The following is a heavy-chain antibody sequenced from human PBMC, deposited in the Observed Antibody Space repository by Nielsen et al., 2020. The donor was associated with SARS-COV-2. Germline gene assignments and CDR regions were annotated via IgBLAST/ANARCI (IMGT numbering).Heavy chain of an antibody. V-gene: IGHV2-70*01. Sequence: SGPTLVKPTQTLTLTCSFSGFSLTTSKMCVSWIRQPPGKALEWLALIDWDDDKYYNTSLKTRLTISRDTSKNQVVLTMTNMDPVDTATYYCARTRIYEWDYWGQGTLVTVSS. J-gene: IGHJ4*02. CDR2: IDWDDDK. D-gene: IGHD5/OR15-5a*01. CDR1: GFSLTTSKMC. CDR3: ARTRIYEWDY.